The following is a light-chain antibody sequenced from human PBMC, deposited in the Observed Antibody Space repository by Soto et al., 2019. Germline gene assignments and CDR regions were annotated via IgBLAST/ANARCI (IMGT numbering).Light chain of an antibody. V-gene: IGKV1-5*01. Sequence: DIQMTQSPSTVSASVGDGVTITCRASQSIRTCLAWYQQKPGKAPKLLIYDASTLESGVSSGFSGSGSGTEFTLTIGSLQRDDFATYYCQQYNSYPYTFRQGTKLEIK. J-gene: IGKJ2*01. CDR3: QQYNSYPYT. CDR1: QSIRTC. CDR2: DAS.